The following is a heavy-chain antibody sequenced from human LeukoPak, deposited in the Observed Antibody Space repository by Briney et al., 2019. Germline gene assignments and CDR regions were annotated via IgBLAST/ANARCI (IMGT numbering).Heavy chain of an antibody. D-gene: IGHD2-2*01. CDR1: GGAFSSYG. V-gene: IGHV1-69*06. J-gene: IGHJ6*04. CDR3: ARELVVPAATSRYFYYGMDV. Sequence: SVKVSCKASGGAFSSYGISWGRQAPGQGLEWMGWIIPIFGTANYAHKFQGRVTITADKSTSTAYMELSSLRSEDTAVYYCARELVVPAATSRYFYYGMDVWGKGTTVTVSS. CDR2: IIPIFGTA.